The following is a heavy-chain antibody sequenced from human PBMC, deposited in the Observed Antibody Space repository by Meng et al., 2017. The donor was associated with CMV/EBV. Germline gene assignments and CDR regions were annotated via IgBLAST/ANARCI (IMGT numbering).Heavy chain of an antibody. Sequence: GGSPRLSCAASGFTFSSYAMHWVRQAPGKGLEWVAVISYDGSNKYYADSVKGRFTISRDNSKSTLYLQMNSLRAEDTAVYYCARDHIRITIFGVVTDSRGYYGMDVWGQGTTVTVSS. D-gene: IGHD3-3*01. J-gene: IGHJ6*02. CDR3: ARDHIRITIFGVVTDSRGYYGMDV. CDR2: ISYDGSNK. CDR1: GFTFSSYA. V-gene: IGHV3-30*04.